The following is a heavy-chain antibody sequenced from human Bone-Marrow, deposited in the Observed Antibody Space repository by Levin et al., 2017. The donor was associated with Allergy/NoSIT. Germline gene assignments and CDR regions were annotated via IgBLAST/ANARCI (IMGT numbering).Heavy chain of an antibody. V-gene: IGHV3-48*01. CDR3: ARDVDWASDY. J-gene: IGHJ4*02. CDR1: GFTFSHYS. CDR2: ISSTGSTI. D-gene: IGHD3-9*01. Sequence: PGGSLRLSCAPSGFTFSHYSMNWVRQPPGKGLEWISYISSTGSTINYADSVKGRFTVSRDNAKNSLYLQMNSLRAEDTAVYYCARDVDWASDYWGQGTLVTVPS.